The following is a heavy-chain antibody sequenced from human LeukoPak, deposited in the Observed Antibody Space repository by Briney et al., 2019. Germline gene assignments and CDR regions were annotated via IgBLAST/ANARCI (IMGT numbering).Heavy chain of an antibody. CDR1: GYTFTSYG. CDR3: ATWADCSSTSCYTLYYYYMDV. Sequence: ASVKVSCKASGYTFTSYGISWVRQAPGQGLEWMGWISAYNGNTNYAQKLQGRVTMTTDTSTSTAYMELRSLRSDDTAVYYCATWADCSSTSCYTLYYYYMDVWGKGTTVTVSS. D-gene: IGHD2-2*02. J-gene: IGHJ6*03. CDR2: ISAYNGNT. V-gene: IGHV1-18*01.